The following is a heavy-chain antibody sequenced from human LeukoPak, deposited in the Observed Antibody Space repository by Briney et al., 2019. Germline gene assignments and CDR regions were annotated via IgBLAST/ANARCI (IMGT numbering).Heavy chain of an antibody. J-gene: IGHJ4*02. D-gene: IGHD2-15*01. CDR2: IRSKANSYAT. V-gene: IGHV3-73*01. CDR1: GFTFSGSA. CDR3: TRRAYCRGGSCYPEDY. Sequence: GGSLRLSCAASGFTFSGSAMHWVRQASGKGLEWVGRIRSKANSYATTYAASVKGRFTISRDDSKNMAYLQMNSLKTEDTAVYYCTRRAYCRGGSCYPEDYWGQGTLVTVSS.